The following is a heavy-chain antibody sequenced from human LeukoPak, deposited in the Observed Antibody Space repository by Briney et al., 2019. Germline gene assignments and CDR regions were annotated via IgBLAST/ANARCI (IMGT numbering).Heavy chain of an antibody. Sequence: GGSLRLSCAASGFTFSSYAMSWVRQAPGKGLEWVSAISGSGGSTYYADSVKGRFTISSDNSKNTLYLQMNSLRAEDTAVYYCAKSIVVVITPYGAFDIWGQGTMVTVSS. D-gene: IGHD3-22*01. CDR3: AKSIVVVITPYGAFDI. CDR2: ISGSGGST. V-gene: IGHV3-23*01. CDR1: GFTFSSYA. J-gene: IGHJ3*02.